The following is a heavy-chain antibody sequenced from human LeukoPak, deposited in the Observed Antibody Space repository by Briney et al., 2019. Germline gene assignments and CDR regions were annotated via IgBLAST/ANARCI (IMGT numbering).Heavy chain of an antibody. CDR2: IYYSGST. V-gene: IGHV4-59*01. Sequence: SETLSLTCTVSGGSISSYYWNWIRQPPGKGPEWIGYIYYSGSTNYNPSLKSRVTISVDTSKNQFSLKLSSVTAADTAVYYCARKQFRGYSYGFDYWGQGTLVTVSS. CDR3: ARKQFRGYSYGFDY. CDR1: GGSISSYY. J-gene: IGHJ4*02. D-gene: IGHD5-18*01.